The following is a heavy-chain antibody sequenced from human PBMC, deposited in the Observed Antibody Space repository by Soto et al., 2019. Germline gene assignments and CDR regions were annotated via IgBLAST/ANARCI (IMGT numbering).Heavy chain of an antibody. CDR1: GYTLTGDG. CDR3: ARDRDIVVVVAVTRDSRFDY. D-gene: IGHD2-15*01. Sequence: SVKGSCKASGYTLTGDGIIWVRQAPGQGLEWMGWISAYNGNTNYAQKLQGRVTMTTDTSTSTAYMELRSLRSDDTAVYYCARDRDIVVVVAVTRDSRFDYWGQGTLVTVSS. V-gene: IGHV1-18*01. CDR2: ISAYNGNT. J-gene: IGHJ4*02.